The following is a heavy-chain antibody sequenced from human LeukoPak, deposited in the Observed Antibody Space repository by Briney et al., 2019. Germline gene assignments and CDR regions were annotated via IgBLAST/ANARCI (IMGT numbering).Heavy chain of an antibody. V-gene: IGHV3-30*03. CDR3: VRTEGGVRGLSPDY. CDR1: GFTFSSYG. J-gene: IGHJ4*02. CDR2: ISYDGSNK. D-gene: IGHD3-10*01. Sequence: QSGRSLRLSCAASGFTFSSYGMHWVRQAPGKGLEWVAVISYDGSNKYYADSVKGRFTISRDNSKNTLYLQMNSLRAEDTAVYYCVRTEGGVRGLSPDYWGQGTLVTVSS.